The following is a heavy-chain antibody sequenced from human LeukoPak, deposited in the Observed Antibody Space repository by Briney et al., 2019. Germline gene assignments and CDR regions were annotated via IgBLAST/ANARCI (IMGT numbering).Heavy chain of an antibody. CDR2: FDPEDGEA. D-gene: IGHD3-3*01. V-gene: IGHV1-24*01. CDR1: GYTLTELS. CDR3: ATVFRGDFWSGYYSY. Sequence: ASVKASCKVSGYTLTELSMHWVRQAPGKGLEWMGGFDPEDGEAIYAQKFQGRVTMTEDTSTDTAYMELSSLRSEDTAVYYCATVFRGDFWSGYYSYWGQGNLVTVSS. J-gene: IGHJ4*02.